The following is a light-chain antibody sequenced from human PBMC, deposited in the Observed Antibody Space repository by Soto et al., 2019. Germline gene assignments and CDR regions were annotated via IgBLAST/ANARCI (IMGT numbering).Light chain of an antibody. CDR3: TARDDSLSGVV. Sequence: QSVLTQPPSASGTPGQRVTVSCSGTSSNIGNNYVCWYQQLPGTAPKLLIYRNTQRPSGVPDRFSGSKSGTSASLAISGLRSDDEAEYYCTARDDSLSGVVFGGGTKVTVL. J-gene: IGLJ2*01. CDR1: SSNIGNNY. CDR2: RNT. V-gene: IGLV1-47*01.